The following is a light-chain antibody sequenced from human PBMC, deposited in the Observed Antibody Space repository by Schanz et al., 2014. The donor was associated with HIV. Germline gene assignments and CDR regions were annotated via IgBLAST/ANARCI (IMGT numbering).Light chain of an antibody. V-gene: IGKV1-39*01. Sequence: DIQMTQSPSSLSASVGDRVTITCRTSQNIANYLNWYQQKPGKAPKLLIYAASSLQSGVSSRFSGSGSGTDFTLTISSLQPDDFATYYCQHYYSYPYTFGQGTEVEIK. CDR2: AAS. J-gene: IGKJ2*01. CDR3: QHYYSYPYT. CDR1: QNIANY.